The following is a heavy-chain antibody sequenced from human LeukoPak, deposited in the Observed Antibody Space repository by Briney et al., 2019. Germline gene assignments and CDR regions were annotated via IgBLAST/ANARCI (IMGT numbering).Heavy chain of an antibody. V-gene: IGHV3-23*01. Sequence: GGSLRLSCAASGFTFSSYAMSWVRQAPGKGLEWVSAISGSGGSTYYADSVKGRFTISRDNSKNTLYLQMNGLRAEDTAVYYCAKDLYSSSWYDEGPFDYWGQGTLVTVSS. CDR1: GFTFSSYA. D-gene: IGHD6-13*01. J-gene: IGHJ4*02. CDR3: AKDLYSSSWYDEGPFDY. CDR2: ISGSGGST.